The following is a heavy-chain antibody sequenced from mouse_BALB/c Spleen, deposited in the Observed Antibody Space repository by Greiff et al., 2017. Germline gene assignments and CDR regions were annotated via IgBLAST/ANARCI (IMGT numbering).Heavy chain of an antibody. CDR1: GFTFSSYG. CDR3: ARHEDYGYYFDY. J-gene: IGHJ2*01. D-gene: IGHD1-2*01. CDR2: ISSGGSYT. Sequence: DVHLVESGGDLVKPGGSLKLSCAASGFTFSSYGMSWVRQTPDKRLEWVATISSGGSYTYYPDSVKGRFTISRDNAKNTLYLQMSSLKSEDTAMYYCARHEDYGYYFDYWGQGTTLTVSS. V-gene: IGHV5-6*01.